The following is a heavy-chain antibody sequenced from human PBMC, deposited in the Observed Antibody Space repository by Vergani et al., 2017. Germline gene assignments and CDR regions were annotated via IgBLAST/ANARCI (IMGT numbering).Heavy chain of an antibody. Sequence: QVQLVQSGAEVKKPGFSMRVSCKASGYTFIGYYMHWVRQAPGQGLEWIGWINPNTGGSNLAQNFQGRVTLTRDTSTRTFYLELSRLKSDDTAVYYCARGGCNGPRCYTQYNYYYFIYVWATGTTVTVSS. V-gene: IGHV1-2*02. D-gene: IGHD2-2*02. J-gene: IGHJ6*03. CDR3: ARGGCNGPRCYTQYNYYYFIYV. CDR2: INPNTGGS. CDR1: GYTFIGYY.